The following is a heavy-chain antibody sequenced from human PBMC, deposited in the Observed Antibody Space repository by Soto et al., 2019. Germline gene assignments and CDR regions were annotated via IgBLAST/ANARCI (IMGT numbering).Heavy chain of an antibody. D-gene: IGHD5-18*01. CDR2: ISYDGTDK. Sequence: QVQLVESGGGVVQPGRSLRLSCAASGFTFSSYGIHWVRQAPGKGLEWVALISYDGTDKYYADSVKGRFTISRDNSKNTLYLQMSSLGTEDTAVYYCVKERYAQLWLEDYGMDVWGQGPTVTV. J-gene: IGHJ6*01. CDR3: VKERYAQLWLEDYGMDV. V-gene: IGHV3-30*18. CDR1: GFTFSSYG.